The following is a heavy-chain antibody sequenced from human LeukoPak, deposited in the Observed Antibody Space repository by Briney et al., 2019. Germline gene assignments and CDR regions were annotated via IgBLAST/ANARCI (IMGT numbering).Heavy chain of an antibody. Sequence: QPGGSLRLSCEASGFTFSAYAMTWVRQAPGKGLEWVALISYDGSNENYADSVKGRFTISRDNAKNSLYLRMNSLRAEDTAVYYCAREMKVVAAPGGFDYWGQGTLVTVSS. J-gene: IGHJ4*02. V-gene: IGHV3-30-3*01. CDR3: AREMKVVAAPGGFDY. D-gene: IGHD2-15*01. CDR1: GFTFSAYA. CDR2: ISYDGSNE.